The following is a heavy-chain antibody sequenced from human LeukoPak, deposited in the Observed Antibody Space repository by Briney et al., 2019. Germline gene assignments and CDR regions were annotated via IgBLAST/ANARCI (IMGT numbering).Heavy chain of an antibody. D-gene: IGHD6-25*01. Sequence: GGSLRLSCVASGFTFTDSWMHWVRHAPGKGPEWLSRISKDGSITVYADSAKGRFTVSRDNAKNFVYLEVNSLRREDTAVYYCARGGFSGSFYKFSWGQGTLVTVAS. V-gene: IGHV3-74*01. CDR2: ISKDGSIT. CDR3: ARGGFSGSFYKFS. CDR1: GFTFTDSW. J-gene: IGHJ4*02.